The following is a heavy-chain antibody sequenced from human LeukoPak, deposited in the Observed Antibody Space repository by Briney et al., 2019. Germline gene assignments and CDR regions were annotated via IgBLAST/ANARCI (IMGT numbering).Heavy chain of an antibody. D-gene: IGHD3-10*01. V-gene: IGHV1-2*02. CDR3: ARTYYYGSGTSFYYYMDV. CDR2: INPNSGGT. CDR1: GYTFSGYY. Sequence: ASVKVSCKDSGYTFSGYYINWVRQAPGQGLEWMGWINPNSGGTNYAQKFQGRVTKTRDTSISTAYMELSSLRSDDSAVYYCARTYYYGSGTSFYYYMDVWGKGTTVTISS. J-gene: IGHJ6*03.